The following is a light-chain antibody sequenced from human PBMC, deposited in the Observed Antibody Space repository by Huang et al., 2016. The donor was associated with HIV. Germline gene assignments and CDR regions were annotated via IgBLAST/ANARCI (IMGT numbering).Light chain of an antibody. CDR2: WAS. J-gene: IGKJ3*01. V-gene: IGKV4-1*01. CDR3: QQYYDTPLT. CDR1: QSVLNTDNNRDY. Sequence: DIVMTQSPEFLAVSLGERATINCRSSQSVLNTDNNRDYLAWYQQKPGQRPRLLIYWASTRESGVPDRFRGTGSGTDFTLTISNLQAEDVAVYFCQQYYDTPLTFGPGTKVDIK.